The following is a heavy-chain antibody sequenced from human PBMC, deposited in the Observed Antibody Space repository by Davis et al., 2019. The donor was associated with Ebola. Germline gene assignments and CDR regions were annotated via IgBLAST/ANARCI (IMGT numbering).Heavy chain of an antibody. J-gene: IGHJ4*02. D-gene: IGHD5-24*01. V-gene: IGHV4-34*01. Sequence: PSETLSLTCAVYGGSFSGYYWSWIRQPPGKGLEWIGEINHSGSTNYNPSLKSRVTISVDTSKNQFSLKLSSVTAADTAVYYCARGLGLQSNYWGQGTLVTVSS. CDR3: ARGLGLQSNY. CDR2: INHSGST. CDR1: GGSFSGYY.